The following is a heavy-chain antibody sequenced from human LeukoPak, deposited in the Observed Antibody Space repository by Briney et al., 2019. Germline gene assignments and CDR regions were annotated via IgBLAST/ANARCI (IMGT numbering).Heavy chain of an antibody. CDR1: GFTFSRYS. Sequence: GGCLRLSCAASGFTFSRYSMNWVRQAPGKGLEWVSSISIGNTYIYYADSVKGRFTISRDNAKNSLYLQMNSLRAEDTALYYCAKDKGWFGELTIVDYWGQGTLVTVSS. D-gene: IGHD3-10*01. CDR3: AKDKGWFGELTIVDY. J-gene: IGHJ4*02. V-gene: IGHV3-21*04. CDR2: ISIGNTYI.